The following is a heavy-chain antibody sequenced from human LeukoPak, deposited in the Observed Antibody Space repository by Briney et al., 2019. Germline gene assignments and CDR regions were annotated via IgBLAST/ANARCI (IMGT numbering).Heavy chain of an antibody. CDR2: IDARSGIT. CDR1: GFTFRIFG. CDR3: ARTYDFGRGPPGDAFDN. D-gene: IGHD3-3*01. J-gene: IGHJ3*02. Sequence: GGSLRLSCAASGFTFRIFGVNWVRQAPGKGPEWVSYIDARSGITYYADSVQGRFTISRDDARESVFLQMDGLRVDDTAVYYCARTYDFGRGPPGDAFDNWGPGTWVIVSS. V-gene: IGHV3-48*04.